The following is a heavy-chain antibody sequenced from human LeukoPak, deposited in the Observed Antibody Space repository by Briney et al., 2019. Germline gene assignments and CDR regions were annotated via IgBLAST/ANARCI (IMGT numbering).Heavy chain of an antibody. J-gene: IGHJ5*02. CDR2: TYYRSKWYN. V-gene: IGHV6-1*01. Sequence: SQTLSLTCAISGDSVSSNSAAWNWIRQSPSRGLEWLGRTYYRSKWYNDYAVSVKSRITINPDTSKNQFSLQLNSVTPEDTAVYYCARDQGGSSGWYRIDWFDPWGQGTLVTVSS. D-gene: IGHD6-19*01. CDR1: GDSVSSNSAA. CDR3: ARDQGGSSGWYRIDWFDP.